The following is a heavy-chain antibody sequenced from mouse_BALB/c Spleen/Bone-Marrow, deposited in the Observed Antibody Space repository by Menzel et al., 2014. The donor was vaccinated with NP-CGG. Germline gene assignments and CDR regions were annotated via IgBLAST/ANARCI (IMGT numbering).Heavy chain of an antibody. CDR3: SRDRAARAGEFCFNC. CDR2: IRNKANGYTT. CDR1: GFTFTDYY. D-gene: IGHD3-1*01. V-gene: IGHV7-3*02. J-gene: IGHJ2*01. Sequence: EVQGEESGGALVQPGGSLRLSCATTGFTFTDYYMSCVRQPPGKALEWLGFIRNKANGYTTEYSASVKGRFTISRDNSHRIHYNQMNPPRAEDSANYDCSRDRAARAGEFCFNCWGQGATRTIYS.